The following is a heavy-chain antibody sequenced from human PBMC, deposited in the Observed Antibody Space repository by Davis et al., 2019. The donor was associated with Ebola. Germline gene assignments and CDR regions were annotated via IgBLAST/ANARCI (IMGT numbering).Heavy chain of an antibody. CDR1: GYTFTSYV. CDR3: ARLSSTWSSLYDMDV. Sequence: ASVKVSCKASGYTFTSYVLHWVRQAPGQGLEWVGWINPYTGDTKYSQKFQGRVTITRDTSATTAYMDLSSLRSEDTAVYFCARLSSTWSSLYDMDVWGQGTTVTVSS. CDR2: INPYTGDT. J-gene: IGHJ6*02. D-gene: IGHD6-13*01. V-gene: IGHV1-3*01.